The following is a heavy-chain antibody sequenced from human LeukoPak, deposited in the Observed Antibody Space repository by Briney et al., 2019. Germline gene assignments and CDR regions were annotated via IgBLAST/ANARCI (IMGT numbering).Heavy chain of an antibody. V-gene: IGHV1-2*02. Sequence: GASVKVSCKASGYTFTGYYMHWVRQAPGQGLEWMGWINPNSGGTGYAQKFQGRVTMTRDTSISTAYMELSRLRSDDTAVYYCARALAVTGRGPRDFDFWGQGTLVTVSS. D-gene: IGHD6-19*01. J-gene: IGHJ4*02. CDR2: INPNSGGT. CDR1: GYTFTGYY. CDR3: ARALAVTGRGPRDFDF.